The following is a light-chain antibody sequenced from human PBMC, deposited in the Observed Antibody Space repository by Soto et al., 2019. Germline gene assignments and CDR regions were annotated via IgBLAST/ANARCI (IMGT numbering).Light chain of an antibody. CDR2: DVS. J-gene: IGLJ2*01. Sequence: QSVLTQPASVSGSPGQSITISCTGTSSDVGAFGYVSWYQQHPGKAPKLMIYDVSNRPSGVSNRFSGSKSGNTASLTISGLQAEDEAHYYCSSYTSSTTLVVFGGGTKLTVL. CDR3: SSYTSSTTLVV. CDR1: SSDVGAFGY. V-gene: IGLV2-14*03.